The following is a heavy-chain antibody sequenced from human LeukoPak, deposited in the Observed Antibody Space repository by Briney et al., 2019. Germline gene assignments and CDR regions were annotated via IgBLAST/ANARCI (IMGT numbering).Heavy chain of an antibody. V-gene: IGHV4-59*12. CDR1: GASMSSYF. CDR3: ARDLQYGITGTGWFDP. Sequence: SETLSLTCTVSGASMSSYFWTWIRQAPGKGLEWIGNIYYSGDAFYNPSLKSRVTIFVDTSKNQFSLKLSSVTAADTAVYYCARDLQYGITGTGWFDPWGQGTLVTVSS. D-gene: IGHD1-7*01. J-gene: IGHJ5*02. CDR2: IYYSGDA.